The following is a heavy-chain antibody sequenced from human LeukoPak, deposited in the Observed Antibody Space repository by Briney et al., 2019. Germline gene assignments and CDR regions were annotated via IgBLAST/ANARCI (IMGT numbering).Heavy chain of an antibody. CDR1: GFTFSDHF. V-gene: IGHV3-72*01. CDR2: IRKNTNSYTT. Sequence: GGSLRLSCAASGFTFSDHFMDWVRQAPGKGLEWVGRIRKNTNSYTTEYAATAKGSFTFSSDDSNNTPYLQMNSLETEDTAAYYCARVSAIPGATAALDFWGQRTMVTVSS. D-gene: IGHD1-20*01. J-gene: IGHJ3*01. CDR3: ARVSAIPGATAALDF.